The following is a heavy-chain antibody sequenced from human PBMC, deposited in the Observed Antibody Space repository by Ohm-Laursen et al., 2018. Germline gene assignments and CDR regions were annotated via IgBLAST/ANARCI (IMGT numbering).Heavy chain of an antibody. J-gene: IGHJ4*02. V-gene: IGHV3-7*03. Sequence: SLRLPCAASGFTFSTYWMSWVRQAPGKGLEWVANIHRDGSEKYYVDSVKSRFTISRDNSKNMLYLQMNSLTAEDTAVYYCAKLTSGEDVYWGQGSLVTVSS. CDR2: IHRDGSEK. CDR1: GFTFSTYW. CDR3: AKLTSGEDVY. D-gene: IGHD2-15*01.